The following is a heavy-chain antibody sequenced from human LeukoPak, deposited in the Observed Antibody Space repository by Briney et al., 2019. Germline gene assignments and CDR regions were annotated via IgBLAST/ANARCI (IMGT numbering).Heavy chain of an antibody. CDR1: GFTFDDYA. J-gene: IGHJ4*02. V-gene: IGHV3-9*01. CDR2: ISWNSGSI. D-gene: IGHD6-13*01. Sequence: PGGSLRLSCAASGFTFDDYAMHWVRQAPGKGLEWVSGISWNSGSIGYADSVKGRFTISRDNAKNSLYLQMNSLRAEDTALYYCAKADDGQGIAAAAYDYWGQGTLVTVSS. CDR3: AKADDGQGIAAAAYDY.